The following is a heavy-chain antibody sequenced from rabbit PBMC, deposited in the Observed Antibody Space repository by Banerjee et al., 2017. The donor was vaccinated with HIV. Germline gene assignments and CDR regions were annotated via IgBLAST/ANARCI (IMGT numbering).Heavy chain of an antibody. J-gene: IGHJ4*01. CDR2: IYTNTGRT. CDR1: GFSFSSSYY. D-gene: IGHD7-1*01. CDR3: ARAYTSDSYAGYAPFNL. Sequence: QSLEESGGDLVKPGASLTLTCTASGFSFSSSYYMCWVRQAPGKGLELIACIYTNTGRTWYASWVNGRFTISRSTSLNTVDLQMTSLTGADTATYFCARAYTSDSYAGYAPFNLWGPGTLVTVS. V-gene: IGHV1S43*01.